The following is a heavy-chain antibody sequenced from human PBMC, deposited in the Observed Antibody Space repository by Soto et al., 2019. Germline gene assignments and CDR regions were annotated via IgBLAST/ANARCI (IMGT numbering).Heavy chain of an antibody. V-gene: IGHV4-59*01. CDR3: ARGGLLWFGELYPFDY. CDR2: IYYSGST. J-gene: IGHJ4*02. CDR1: GGSISSYY. Sequence: SETLSLTCTVSGGSISSYYWIWIRQPPGKGLEWIGYIYYSGSTNYNPSLKSRVTISVDTSKNQFSLKLSSVTAADTAVYYCARGGLLWFGELYPFDYWGQGTLVTVSS. D-gene: IGHD3-10*01.